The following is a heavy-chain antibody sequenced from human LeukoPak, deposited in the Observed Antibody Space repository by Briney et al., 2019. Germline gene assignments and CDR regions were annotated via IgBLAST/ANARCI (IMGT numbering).Heavy chain of an antibody. CDR2: ISTSGSTI. CDR3: AKVVSGYSSGWVYYFDY. Sequence: GGSLRLSCAASGFTFSDYYMTWIRQAPGKGLEWVSYISTSGSTIYYADSVKGRFTISRDNAKISLYLQMNSLRAEDTAVYYCAKVVSGYSSGWVYYFDYWGQGTLVTVSS. V-gene: IGHV3-11*01. J-gene: IGHJ4*02. D-gene: IGHD6-19*01. CDR1: GFTFSDYY.